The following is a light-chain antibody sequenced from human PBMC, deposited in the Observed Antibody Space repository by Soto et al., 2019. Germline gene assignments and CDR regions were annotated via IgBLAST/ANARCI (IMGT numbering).Light chain of an antibody. J-gene: IGKJ1*01. CDR2: AAS. CDR1: QTITIF. Sequence: DIQLTQSPSSLSASVGDTVTITCRASQTITIFLNWFQQKPGKAPKLLIYAASSLQSGVPSRFSGSGSGTDFTLPISSLQPEDFATYYCQQSYNTLWTFGQGTKVEIK. CDR3: QQSYNTLWT. V-gene: IGKV1-39*01.